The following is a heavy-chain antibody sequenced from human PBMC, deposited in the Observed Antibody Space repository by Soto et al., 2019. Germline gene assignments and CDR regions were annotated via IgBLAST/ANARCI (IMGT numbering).Heavy chain of an antibody. Sequence: SETLSLTCTVSGGSISSSSYYWGWIRQPPGKGLEWIGSIYYSGSTYYNPSLKSRVTISVDTSKNQFSLTLSSVTAADTAVYYCSTEQWLPHTWFDPWGQGTLVTVSS. CDR3: STEQWLPHTWFDP. J-gene: IGHJ5*02. D-gene: IGHD6-19*01. CDR2: IYYSGST. V-gene: IGHV4-39*01. CDR1: GGSISSSSYY.